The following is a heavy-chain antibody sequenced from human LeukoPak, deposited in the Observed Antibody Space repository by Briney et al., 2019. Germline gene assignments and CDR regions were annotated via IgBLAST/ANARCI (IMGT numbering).Heavy chain of an antibody. CDR2: INHSGSL. CDR1: GGSFSGYY. J-gene: IGHJ4*02. V-gene: IGHV4-34*01. CDR3: ARLPTDLDYYDSSAGYFDC. Sequence: SETLSLTCAVYGGSFSGYYWSWIRQPPGKGLEWIGEINHSGSLNYNPSLKSRVTISVDTSKNQFSLKLSSVTAADTAVYYRARLPTDLDYYDSSAGYFDCWGQGTLATVSS. D-gene: IGHD3-22*01.